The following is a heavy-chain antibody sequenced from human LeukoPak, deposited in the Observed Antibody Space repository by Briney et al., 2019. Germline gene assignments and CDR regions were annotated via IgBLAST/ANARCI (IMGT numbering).Heavy chain of an antibody. Sequence: ASVKVSCKASGYTFTSYGISWVRQAPGQGLEWMGWISAYNGNTNYAQKFQGRVTITADESTSTAYMELSSLRSEDTAVYYCARDTSFCGGDCYSSNAFDIWGQGTMVTVSS. CDR3: ARDTSFCGGDCYSSNAFDI. V-gene: IGHV1-18*01. J-gene: IGHJ3*02. D-gene: IGHD2-21*02. CDR1: GYTFTSYG. CDR2: ISAYNGNT.